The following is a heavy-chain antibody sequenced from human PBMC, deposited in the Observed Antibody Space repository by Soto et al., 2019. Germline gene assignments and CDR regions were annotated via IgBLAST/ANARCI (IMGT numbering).Heavy chain of an antibody. J-gene: IGHJ5*02. V-gene: IGHV3-7*01. D-gene: IGHD4-4*01. CDR2: IKPDESEK. CDR3: VRGGSNYAS. CDR1: GFTFSDSW. Sequence: ESGGGLVQPGGSQRLSCTASGFTFSDSWMTWVRQAPGKGLEWVARIKPDESEKKYADSVKGRFSISRDNAKNSMYLQMDSLRGEDTAVYYCVRGGSNYASWGQGTLVTVSS.